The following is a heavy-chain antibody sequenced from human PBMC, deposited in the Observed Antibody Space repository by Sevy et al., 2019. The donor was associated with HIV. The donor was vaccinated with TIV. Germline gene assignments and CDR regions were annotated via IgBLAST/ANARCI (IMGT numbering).Heavy chain of an antibody. Sequence: GGSLRLSCAASGFTFSNFAMSWVRQAPGKGLEWVSSISSFGATTYYADSVKGRFTISRDNSKNTLHLQMNSLGVEDTAIYYCARDTRTFGLWGQGALVTVSS. D-gene: IGHD1-7*01. CDR2: ISSFGATT. CDR3: ARDTRTFGL. CDR1: GFTFSNFA. J-gene: IGHJ5*02. V-gene: IGHV3-23*01.